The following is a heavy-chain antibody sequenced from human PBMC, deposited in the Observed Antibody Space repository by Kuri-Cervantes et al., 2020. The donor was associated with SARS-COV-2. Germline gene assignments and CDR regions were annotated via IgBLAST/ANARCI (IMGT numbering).Heavy chain of an antibody. V-gene: IGHV4-4*07. CDR3: ARDAVGYYDTSSQVWFDP. D-gene: IGHD3-22*01. Sequence: SETLSLTCSVSGYSISTFYWGWIRQSAGKGLEWIGRIYSSGATNYNPPLESRVTMSVDTSKSQVFLKLNAVTAADTAVYYCARDAVGYYDTSSQVWFDPWGQGTLVTVSS. J-gene: IGHJ5*02. CDR1: GYSISTFY. CDR2: IYSSGAT.